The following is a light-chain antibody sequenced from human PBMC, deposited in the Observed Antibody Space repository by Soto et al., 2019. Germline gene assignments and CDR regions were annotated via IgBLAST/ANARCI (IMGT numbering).Light chain of an antibody. CDR3: QQSYSTRLFP. Sequence: DIQMTQSPSSLSASVGDRVTITCRASQSISSYLNWYQQKPGKAPKLLIYAASSLQSGVPSRFSGSGSGTDFTLTISSLKPEDVATYYCQQSYSTRLFPFGPGTKVDIK. CDR2: AAS. V-gene: IGKV1-39*01. J-gene: IGKJ3*01. CDR1: QSISSY.